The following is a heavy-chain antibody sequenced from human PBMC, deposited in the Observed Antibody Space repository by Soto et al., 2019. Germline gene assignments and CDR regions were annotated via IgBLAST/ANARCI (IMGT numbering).Heavy chain of an antibody. CDR3: ARQGYYDLLSGYYLFDY. Sequence: QVQLQESGPGLVKPSETLFVTCTVSGGSTDSLYWSWVRQPPGKGLEWIGYVSYSGSTTYNPSLKRRVIVSIDTSKNQFSLKLTSVPAADTAVYYCARQGYYDLLSGYYLFDYWGQGILVTVSS. D-gene: IGHD3-3*01. CDR2: VSYSGST. V-gene: IGHV4-59*08. J-gene: IGHJ4*02. CDR1: GGSTDSLY.